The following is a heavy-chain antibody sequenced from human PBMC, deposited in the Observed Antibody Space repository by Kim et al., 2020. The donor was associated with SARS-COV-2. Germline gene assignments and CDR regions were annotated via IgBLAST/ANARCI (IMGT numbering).Heavy chain of an antibody. D-gene: IGHD3-10*01. Sequence: GGSLRLSCAASGFTFSSYAMSWVRQAPGKGLEWVSAISGSGGSTYYADSVKGRFTISRDNSKNTLYLQMNSLRAEDTAVYYCAKRTNSYGSGSYHWFDPWGQGTLVTVSS. CDR1: GFTFSSYA. CDR2: ISGSGGST. J-gene: IGHJ5*02. V-gene: IGHV3-23*01. CDR3: AKRTNSYGSGSYHWFDP.